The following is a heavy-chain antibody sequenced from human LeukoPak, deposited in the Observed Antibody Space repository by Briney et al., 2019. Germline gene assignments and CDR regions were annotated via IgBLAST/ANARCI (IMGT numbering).Heavy chain of an antibody. CDR3: ARVPFPSSSWYV. V-gene: IGHV4-30-4*08. Sequence: PSQALSLTCTVSGGSISSGDYYWSWIRQPPGKGLEWIGYIYYSGSTYYNPSLKSRVTISVDTSKNQFSLKLSSVTAADTAVYYCARVPFPSSSWYVWGQGTLVTVSS. CDR1: GGSISSGDYY. J-gene: IGHJ4*02. CDR2: IYYSGST. D-gene: IGHD6-13*01.